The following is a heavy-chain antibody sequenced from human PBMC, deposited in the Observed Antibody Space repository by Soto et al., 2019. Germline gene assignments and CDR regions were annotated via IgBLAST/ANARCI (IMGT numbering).Heavy chain of an antibody. CDR3: AREGQISPFDY. J-gene: IGHJ4*02. Sequence: QVQLVQSGAEVKKPGASVKVSCKASGYTFTSYAMHWVRQAPGQRLEWMGWINAGTGNTKYSQKFQGRVTITRDTSASTAYMELSSLRSEDTAVYYCAREGQISPFDYWGQGTLVTVSS. CDR2: INAGTGNT. V-gene: IGHV1-3*01. CDR1: GYTFTSYA.